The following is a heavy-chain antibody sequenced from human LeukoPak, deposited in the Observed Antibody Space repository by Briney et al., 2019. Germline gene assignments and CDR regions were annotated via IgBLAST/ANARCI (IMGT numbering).Heavy chain of an antibody. J-gene: IGHJ6*02. CDR1: GYTFTSYD. CDR3: ARGKRVAAAPYYYYGMDV. CDR2: MNSNSGNT. Sequence: ASVKVSCKASGYTFTSYDINWVRQATGQGLEWMGWMNSNSGNTGYAQKFQGRVTMTRNTSISTAYMELSSLRSEDTAVYYCARGKRVAAAPYYYYGMDVWGQGTTVTVSS. D-gene: IGHD6-13*01. V-gene: IGHV1-8*01.